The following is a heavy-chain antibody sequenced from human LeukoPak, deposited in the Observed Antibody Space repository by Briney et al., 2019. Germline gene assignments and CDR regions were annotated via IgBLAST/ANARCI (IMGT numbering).Heavy chain of an antibody. J-gene: IGHJ3*02. V-gene: IGHV3-33*01. CDR3: ASIAVAGTLDI. D-gene: IGHD6-19*01. CDR1: GFTFSSYG. Sequence: RRSLRLSCAASGFTFSSYGMHWVRQAPGKGLEWVAVIWYDGSNKYYADSVKGRFTISRDNSKNTLYLQMNSLRAEDTAVYYCASIAVAGTLDIWGQGTMVTVSS. CDR2: IWYDGSNK.